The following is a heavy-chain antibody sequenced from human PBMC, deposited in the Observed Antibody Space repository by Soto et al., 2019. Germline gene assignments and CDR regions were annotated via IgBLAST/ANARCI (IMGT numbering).Heavy chain of an antibody. D-gene: IGHD1-26*01. CDR3: ARDGGRHSGGSDY. CDR1: GGTFSSYS. J-gene: IGHJ4*02. Sequence: QVQLVQSGAEVKKPGSSVKVSCKASGGTFSSYSINWVRQAPGQGLEWMGEITPIFGTANYAQKFQGRVTITADEPTSTAYMELSSLRSEETAVYYCARDGGRHSGGSDYWGEGTLVTVSS. CDR2: ITPIFGTA. V-gene: IGHV1-69*01.